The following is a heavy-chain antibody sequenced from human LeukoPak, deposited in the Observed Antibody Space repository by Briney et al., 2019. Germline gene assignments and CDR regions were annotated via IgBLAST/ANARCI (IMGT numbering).Heavy chain of an antibody. J-gene: IGHJ4*02. Sequence: ASVKVFCKASGYTFTSYGISWVRQAPGQGLEWMGWISAYNGNTNYAQKLRGRVTMTTDTSTSTAYMELRSLRSDDTAVYYCARDLGQWLVPGGAYYFDYWGQGTLVTVSS. D-gene: IGHD6-19*01. CDR3: ARDLGQWLVPGGAYYFDY. CDR1: GYTFTSYG. CDR2: ISAYNGNT. V-gene: IGHV1-18*01.